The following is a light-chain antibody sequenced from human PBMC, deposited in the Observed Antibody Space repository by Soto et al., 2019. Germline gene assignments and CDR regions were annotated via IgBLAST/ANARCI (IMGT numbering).Light chain of an antibody. CDR2: GAS. CDR1: QTITSNN. Sequence: EIVLTQSPATLSLSPGDRATLSCRASQTITSNNLAWYQQKPGQAPRLLIYGASSRATGIPDRFSGSGSGTDFTLTISRLEPEDFAVYFCQQYSAPSWTFGQGTKVDI. V-gene: IGKV3-20*01. CDR3: QQYSAPSWT. J-gene: IGKJ1*01.